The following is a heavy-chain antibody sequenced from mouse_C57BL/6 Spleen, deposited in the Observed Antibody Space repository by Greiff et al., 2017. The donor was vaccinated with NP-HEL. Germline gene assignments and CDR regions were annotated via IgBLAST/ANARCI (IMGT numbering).Heavy chain of an antibody. Sequence: QVQLQQPGAELVQPGASVKLSCKASGYTFTSYWMQWVNQRPGQGLEWIGEIYPSDSYTNYNPKFKGKATLTVDTSSSTAYMQLSSLTSEDSAGYYCASWGYSFAYWGQGTLVTVSA. CDR1: GYTFTSYW. V-gene: IGHV1-50*01. CDR2: IYPSDSYT. CDR3: ASWGYSFAY. J-gene: IGHJ3*01.